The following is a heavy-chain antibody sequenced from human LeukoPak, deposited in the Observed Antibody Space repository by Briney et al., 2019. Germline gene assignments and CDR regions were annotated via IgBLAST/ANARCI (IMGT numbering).Heavy chain of an antibody. Sequence: PSETLSLTCTVSGGSISSSSYYWSWIRQPPGKGLEWIGEVNHSGSTNSNPSLKSRVTISADTSKNQFSLKLSSVTAADTAVYYCARGLAMEGYNFDYWGQGTLVTVSS. J-gene: IGHJ4*02. D-gene: IGHD5-18*01. CDR1: GGSISSSSYY. V-gene: IGHV4-39*07. CDR3: ARGLAMEGYNFDY. CDR2: VNHSGST.